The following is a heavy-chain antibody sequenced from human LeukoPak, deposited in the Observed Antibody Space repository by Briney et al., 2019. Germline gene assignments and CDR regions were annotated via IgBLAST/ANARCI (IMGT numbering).Heavy chain of an antibody. CDR1: GYPFTTYD. CDR3: ARSWGYNYYYYGMDV. CDR2: ISPYSGDT. J-gene: IGHJ6*02. V-gene: IGHV1-18*01. Sequence: ASVKVSCKTSGYPFTTYDITWVRQAPGQGLEWMGWISPYSGDTNYAQKLQGRVTMTTDTSTSTAYLELRSLRSDDTAVYSCARSWGYNYYYYGMDVWGQGTTVTVSS. D-gene: IGHD5-24*01.